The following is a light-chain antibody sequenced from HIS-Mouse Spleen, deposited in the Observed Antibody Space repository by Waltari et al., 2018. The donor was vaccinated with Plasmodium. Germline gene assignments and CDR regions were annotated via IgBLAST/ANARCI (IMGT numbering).Light chain of an antibody. J-gene: IGLJ3*02. V-gene: IGLV3-10*01. CDR3: YSTDSSGNHRV. CDR1: ALPKKY. Sequence: SYELTQPPSVSVSPGQTARITCSGDALPKKYAYWYQQKSGQAPVLVIDEDSKRPSGIPERVSGSSSGTMATLTISGAQVEDEAGYYCYSTDSSGNHRVFGGGTKLTVL. CDR2: EDS.